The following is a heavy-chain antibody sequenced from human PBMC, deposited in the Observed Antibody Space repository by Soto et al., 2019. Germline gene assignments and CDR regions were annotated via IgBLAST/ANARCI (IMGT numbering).Heavy chain of an antibody. Sequence: QVQLQESGPGLVKPSETLSLTCAVSGDSISSYYCLWIRQPPGKGLESIGYLYYGRRAKYNPSIKRRASLSVDTSTNQCSLTLSSMTAADTAVYYCALRSMAVVPEYWGQGTLVTVSS. V-gene: IGHV4-59*01. CDR2: LYYGRRA. D-gene: IGHD3-22*01. CDR3: ALRSMAVVPEY. CDR1: GDSISSYY. J-gene: IGHJ4*02.